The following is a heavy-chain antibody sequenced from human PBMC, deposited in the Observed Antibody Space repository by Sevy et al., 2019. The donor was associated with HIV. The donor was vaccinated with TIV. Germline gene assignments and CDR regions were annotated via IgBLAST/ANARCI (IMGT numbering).Heavy chain of an antibody. CDR1: GFTFSTYW. CDR2: IKQDGSEK. D-gene: IGHD2-21*01. V-gene: IGHV3-7*03. CDR3: ARPRVWPHDEFDM. J-gene: IGHJ3*02. Sequence: GGSLRLSCAASGFTFSTYWMSWVRQAPGKGLEWVANIKQDGSEKYYVDSVKGRFTISRDNDDNSLYLQMNSLRADDTAVYYCARPRVWPHDEFDMWGQGTMVTVSS.